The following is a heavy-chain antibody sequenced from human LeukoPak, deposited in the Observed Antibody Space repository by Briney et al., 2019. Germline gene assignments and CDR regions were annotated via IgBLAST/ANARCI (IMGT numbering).Heavy chain of an antibody. D-gene: IGHD6-25*01. CDR3: ERERPHSIVYYPFDY. J-gene: IGHJ4*02. CDR2: IYPGDSDT. Sequence: GESLQISCKVSGYTFADYWIGWVRQMPGKGLEWMGMIYPGDSDTRYSPSFQGQVTISVDKSISTAYLQCSSLKASDTAMYYCERERPHSIVYYPFDYWGQGTPVTVSS. CDR1: GYTFADYW. V-gene: IGHV5-51*01.